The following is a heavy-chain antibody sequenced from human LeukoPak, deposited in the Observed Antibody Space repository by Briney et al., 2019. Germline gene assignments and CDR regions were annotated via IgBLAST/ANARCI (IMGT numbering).Heavy chain of an antibody. CDR2: ISSSVSTI. V-gene: IGHV3-11*01. CDR1: GFTFSDFY. CDR3: ASQVGGRYGDYEYYFEF. J-gene: IGHJ4*02. D-gene: IGHD4-17*01. Sequence: GGSLRLSCAASGFTFSDFYTSWICPAPGGGLGWGSYISSSVSTIHYADSGRGRFTISRDHAKNSLYLRMNSLRAEDTAVYYVASQVGGRYGDYEYYFEFWGQGTLVTVSS.